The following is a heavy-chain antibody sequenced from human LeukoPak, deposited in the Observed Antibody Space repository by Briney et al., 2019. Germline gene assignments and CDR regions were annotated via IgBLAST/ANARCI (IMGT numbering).Heavy chain of an antibody. Sequence: ASVKVSCKASGYTFTTYDINWVRQATGQGLEWMGWMNPNSVNTAYAQKFQGRVTMTRNTSISTAYMELSSLRSEDTAVYYCARGSIGQLWPAEYFQHWGQGTLVTVSS. J-gene: IGHJ1*01. CDR3: ARGSIGQLWPAEYFQH. CDR2: MNPNSVNT. CDR1: GYTFTTYD. V-gene: IGHV1-8*01. D-gene: IGHD5-18*01.